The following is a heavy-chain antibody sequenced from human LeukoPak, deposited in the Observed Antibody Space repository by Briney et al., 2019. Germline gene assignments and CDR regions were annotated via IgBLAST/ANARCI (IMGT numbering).Heavy chain of an antibody. CDR2: IVYDGRS. J-gene: IGHJ4*02. D-gene: IGHD2-8*01. CDR1: GFTFNNYA. V-gene: IGHV4-34*12. CDR3: ARGIVLMHYATFDF. Sequence: GSLRLSCAASGFTFNNYAMKWVRQAPGKGLEWIAEIVYDGRSNYNPSLKSRATISVDTSKNQFSLKLSSVTAADTAVYFCARGIVLMHYATFDFWGQGSLVTVSS.